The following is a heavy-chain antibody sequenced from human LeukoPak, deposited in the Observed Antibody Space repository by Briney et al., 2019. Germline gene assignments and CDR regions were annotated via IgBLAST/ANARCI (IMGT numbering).Heavy chain of an antibody. CDR3: ARRQYSSSSEVDGMDV. Sequence: GGSLRLSCEVSGFTFSSYTFYWIRQAPGKGLEWLAVISYDGSHKYYADSVEGRFTISRDNSKNTLYLQMNSLRVDDTAVYHCARRQYSSSSEVDGMDVWGQGTTVIVSS. V-gene: IGHV3-30-3*01. CDR2: ISYDGSHK. D-gene: IGHD6-6*01. J-gene: IGHJ6*02. CDR1: GFTFSSYT.